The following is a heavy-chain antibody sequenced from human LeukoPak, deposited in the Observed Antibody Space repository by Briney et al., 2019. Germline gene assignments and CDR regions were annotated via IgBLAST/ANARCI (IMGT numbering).Heavy chain of an antibody. CDR1: GFTFSSYA. D-gene: IGHD4-17*01. Sequence: GGSLRLSCAAPGFTFSSYAMSWVRQAPGKGLEWVSAISGSGGSTYYADSVKGRFTISRDNSKNTLYLQMNSLRAEDTAVYYCAKLTTAGPSVDYWGQGTLVTVSS. J-gene: IGHJ4*02. CDR2: ISGSGGST. V-gene: IGHV3-23*01. CDR3: AKLTTAGPSVDY.